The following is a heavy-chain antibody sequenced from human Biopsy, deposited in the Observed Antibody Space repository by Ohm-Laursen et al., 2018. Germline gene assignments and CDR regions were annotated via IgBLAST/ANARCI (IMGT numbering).Heavy chain of an antibody. V-gene: IGHV1-69*10. CDR1: GYTFTGYY. CDR3: ARGEGSSWFDP. J-gene: IGHJ5*02. D-gene: IGHD1-26*01. Sequence: AASVKVSCKASGYTFTGYYLHWVRQAPGQGLEWMGGIIPIPNVATYAQKFQGRITITADESTSTAYMELSSLTSDDTAVYFCARGEGSSWFDPWGHGTLVTVSS. CDR2: IIPIPNVA.